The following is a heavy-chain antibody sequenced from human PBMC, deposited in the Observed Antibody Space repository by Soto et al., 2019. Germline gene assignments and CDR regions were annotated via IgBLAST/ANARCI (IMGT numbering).Heavy chain of an antibody. V-gene: IGHV3-74*01. D-gene: IGHD6-19*01. J-gene: IGHJ4*02. CDR2: INSDGSST. CDR3: ARDPGVSGTGFDY. CDR1: GGTFSSYW. Sequence: GPPLRLSCTASGGTFSSYWMRWVRQTPGKGLVWVSRINSDGSSTSYADSVKGRFTISRDNAKNTLYLQMNSLRAEDTVVYYCARDPGVSGTGFDYWGQGPLVTVSS.